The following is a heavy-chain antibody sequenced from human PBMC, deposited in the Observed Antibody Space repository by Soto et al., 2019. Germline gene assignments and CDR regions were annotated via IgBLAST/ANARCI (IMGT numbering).Heavy chain of an antibody. J-gene: IGHJ4*02. D-gene: IGHD2-15*01. V-gene: IGHV1-18*01. CDR1: GHTFSSYG. Sequence: QVQLVQSGAEVVKPGASVRVSCKTSGHTFSSYGFTWVRQAPGQGLEWMGWISAYNGNTNYAQKFQGRVTVTTDTSTSTAYMELRSPRSDDTAVYYCARALYCSGGSCYFDHWGQGTLVTVSS. CDR3: ARALYCSGGSCYFDH. CDR2: ISAYNGNT.